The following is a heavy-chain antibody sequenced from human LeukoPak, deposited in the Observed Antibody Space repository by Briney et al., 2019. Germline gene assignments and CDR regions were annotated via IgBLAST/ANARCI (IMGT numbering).Heavy chain of an antibody. Sequence: ASVKVSCKASGYTFISYGISWVRQAPGQGLEWMGWITAYNGNTNYAQKFQDRVTMTTDTSTSTAYMELRSLRSDDTAVYYCARGRSGSYYDTADYWGQGTLVTVSS. CDR2: ITAYNGNT. V-gene: IGHV1-18*01. CDR3: ARGRSGSYYDTADY. D-gene: IGHD3-10*01. J-gene: IGHJ4*02. CDR1: GYTFISYG.